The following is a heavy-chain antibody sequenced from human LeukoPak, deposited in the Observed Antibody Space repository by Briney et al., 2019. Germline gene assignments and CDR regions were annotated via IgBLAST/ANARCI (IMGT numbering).Heavy chain of an antibody. D-gene: IGHD5-24*01. CDR1: GFTFSNYW. V-gene: IGHV3-7*05. CDR2: IKQDGSEK. Sequence: GGSLRLSCAASGFTFSNYWMIWVRQAPGKGLEWVGNIKQDGSEKRYADSVRGRFSISRENAQTSLYLQMNSLRAEDTAVYYCARASDPWLQLTWGQGTLVTVSS. J-gene: IGHJ5*02. CDR3: ARASDPWLQLT.